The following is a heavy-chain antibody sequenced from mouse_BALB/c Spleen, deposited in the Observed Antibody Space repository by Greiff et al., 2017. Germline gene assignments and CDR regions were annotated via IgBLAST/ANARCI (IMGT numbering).Heavy chain of an antibody. CDR1: GYTFTSYY. V-gene: IGHV1S81*02. CDR2: INPSNGGT. D-gene: IGHD4-1*01. Sequence: QVHVKQSGAELVKPGASVKLSCKASGYTFTSYYMYWVKQRPGQGLEWIGEINPSNGGTNFNEKFKSKATLTVDKSSSTAYMQLSSLTSEDSAVYYCTRGSGTGAMDYWGQGTSVTVSS. CDR3: TRGSGTGAMDY. J-gene: IGHJ4*01.